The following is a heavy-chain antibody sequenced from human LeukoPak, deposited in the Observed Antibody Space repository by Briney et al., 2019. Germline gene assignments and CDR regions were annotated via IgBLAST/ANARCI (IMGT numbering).Heavy chain of an antibody. D-gene: IGHD5-18*01. CDR1: GYTFTSYG. Sequence: GASVKVSCKASGYTFTSYGISWVRQAPGQGLEWMGWISAYNGNTNYAQKLQGRVTMTTDTSTSTAYMELRSLRSDDTAVYYCARVSHHGYSYGYLHDAFDIWGQGTMVTVSS. CDR3: ARVSHHGYSYGYLHDAFDI. CDR2: ISAYNGNT. J-gene: IGHJ3*02. V-gene: IGHV1-18*01.